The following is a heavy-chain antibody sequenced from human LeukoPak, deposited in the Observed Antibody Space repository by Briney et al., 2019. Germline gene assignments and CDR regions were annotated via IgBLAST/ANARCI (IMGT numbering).Heavy chain of an antibody. CDR2: VSSTGGDK. V-gene: IGHV3-11*01. CDR1: GVTFEDYY. Sequence: GGSLRLSCIGSGVTFEDYYLSWIRQAPGKGLEWITYVSSTGGDKFYADPVKGRFTISRDNARNSLYMEMNDLIAEDTAFYYCARGENGSFDHWGQGTLVIVSS. D-gene: IGHD3-10*01. J-gene: IGHJ4*02. CDR3: ARGENGSFDH.